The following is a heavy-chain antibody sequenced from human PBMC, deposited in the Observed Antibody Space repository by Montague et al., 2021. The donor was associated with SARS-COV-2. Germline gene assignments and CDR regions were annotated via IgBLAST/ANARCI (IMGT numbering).Heavy chain of an antibody. CDR1: GGSMNLYY. V-gene: IGHV4-4*07. CDR3: ARAAGGTVFDH. CDR2: FYPSGST. Sequence: SETLSLTCNVSGGSMNLYYWTWVRQPPGKGLEWIGRFYPSGSTNFNPYLQSRVSMSVDMSKNQFSLILTSVTAADTAIYFCARAAGGTVFDHWGQGTLVTVSS. D-gene: IGHD6-25*01. J-gene: IGHJ4*02.